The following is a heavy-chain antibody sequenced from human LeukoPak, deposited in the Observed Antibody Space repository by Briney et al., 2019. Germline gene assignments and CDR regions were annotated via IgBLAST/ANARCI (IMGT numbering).Heavy chain of an antibody. D-gene: IGHD1-14*01. CDR3: ARQAYNSFDY. V-gene: IGHV4-34*01. CDR2: INHSGST. Sequence: PSETLSLTCAVYGGSFSGYYWSWIRQPPGKGLEWIGEINHSGSTNYNPSLKSRVTISVDTSKNQFSLKLGSVTAADTAVYYCARQAYNSFDYWGQGTLVTVSS. CDR1: GGSFSGYY. J-gene: IGHJ4*02.